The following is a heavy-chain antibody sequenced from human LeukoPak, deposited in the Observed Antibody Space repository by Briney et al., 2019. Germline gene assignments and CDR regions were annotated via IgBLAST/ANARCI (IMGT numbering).Heavy chain of an antibody. V-gene: IGHV3-21*01. J-gene: IGHJ3*02. CDR2: ISSSSSYI. CDR1: GFTFSSYS. D-gene: IGHD6-19*01. Sequence: GGSLRLSCAASGFTFSSYSMNWVRQAPGKGLEWVSSISSSSSYIYYADSVKGRFTISRDNSKNTLYLQMNSLRAEDTAVYYCAKVGPGIAVAGWTSNAFDIWGQGTVVTVSS. CDR3: AKVGPGIAVAGWTSNAFDI.